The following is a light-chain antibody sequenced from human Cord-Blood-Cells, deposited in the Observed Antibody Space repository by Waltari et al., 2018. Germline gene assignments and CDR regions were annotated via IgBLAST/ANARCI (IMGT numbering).Light chain of an antibody. CDR3: CSYAGSWV. J-gene: IGLJ3*02. CDR1: SSDVGSYNL. V-gene: IGLV2-23*01. CDR2: DGS. Sequence: QSALTQPASVSGSPGQSITISCTGTSSDVGSYNLVSWYQQHPGKAPELTIYDGSKRPSGVSNRFSGSKSGYTASLTISGRQAEDEADYYCCSYAGSWVFGGGTKLTVL.